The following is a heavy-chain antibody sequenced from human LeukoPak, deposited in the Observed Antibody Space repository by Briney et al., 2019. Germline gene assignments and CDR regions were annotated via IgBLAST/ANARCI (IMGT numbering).Heavy chain of an antibody. J-gene: IGHJ4*02. D-gene: IGHD7-27*01. CDR1: GGSISSGGYY. CDR2: MYKSGST. V-gene: IGHV4-61*08. Sequence: PSETLSLTCTVSGGSISSGGYYWSWIRQHPGKGLEWIGSMYKSGSTHYNPSLKSRVTISVDTSKRQFSLKMSSVTAADTAVYYCTRVLTGDEGGYSDHWGQGTLVTVSS. CDR3: TRVLTGDEGGYSDH.